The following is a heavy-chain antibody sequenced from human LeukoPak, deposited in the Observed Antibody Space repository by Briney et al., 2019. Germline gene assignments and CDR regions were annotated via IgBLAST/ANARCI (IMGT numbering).Heavy chain of an antibody. CDR2: INPNSGGT. CDR3: ARGLYGLTGDSYYFDY. V-gene: IGHV1-2*02. D-gene: IGHD7-27*01. Sequence: ASVKVSCKASGYTFTGYYMHWVRQAPGQGLEWMGWINPNSGGTNYAQKFQGRVTMTRDTSISTAYMELSRLRSDDTAAYYCARGLYGLTGDSYYFDYWGQGTLVTVSS. CDR1: GYTFTGYY. J-gene: IGHJ4*02.